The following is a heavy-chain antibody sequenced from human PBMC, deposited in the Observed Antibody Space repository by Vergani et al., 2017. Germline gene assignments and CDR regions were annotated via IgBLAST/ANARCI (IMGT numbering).Heavy chain of an antibody. CDR3: ARENVVIARIFDF. V-gene: IGHV4-31*03. Sequence: QVQLQESVPGLVKPSQTLSLTCTVSGDSLSSSDHYWSWIRQRSDKGLEWVGHIFRSGTTYSHPSLKSRLIMSVDTSKNQFSLKLNSVTAADTAMYYCARENVVIARIFDFWGQGTLVTVSS. CDR1: GDSLSSSDHY. CDR2: IFRSGTT. D-gene: IGHD2-21*01. J-gene: IGHJ4*02.